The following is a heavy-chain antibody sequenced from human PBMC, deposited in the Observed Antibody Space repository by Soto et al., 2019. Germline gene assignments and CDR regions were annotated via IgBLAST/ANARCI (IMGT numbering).Heavy chain of an antibody. CDR1: GYTFTGFH. CDR3: ARGADYYDSGAYYYSLKY. D-gene: IGHD3-22*01. CDR2: INPNGGGT. Sequence: GASVKVSCKASGYTFTGFHIHWVRQAPGQGLEWMGWINPNGGGTNFAQKFQGRVTMTSDTTSSTTYMELSGLKSDDTAVYFCARGADYYDSGAYYYSLKYWGQGTLVTVSS. J-gene: IGHJ1*01. V-gene: IGHV1-2*02.